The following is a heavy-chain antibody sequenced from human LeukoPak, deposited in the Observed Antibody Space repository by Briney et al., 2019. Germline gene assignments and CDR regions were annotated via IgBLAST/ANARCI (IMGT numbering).Heavy chain of an antibody. CDR1: AFTFSNYV. Sequence: GGSLRLSCPASAFTFSNYVMSWVRQAPGKGLEWVSTISASGERTYHADSVRGRFTISRDNSKNTLPLQMNSLRADDTAVYYCAKAGPGTMTFDAFDIWGQGTVVTVFS. CDR2: ISASGERT. CDR3: AKAGPGTMTFDAFDI. V-gene: IGHV3-23*01. D-gene: IGHD3-22*01. J-gene: IGHJ3*02.